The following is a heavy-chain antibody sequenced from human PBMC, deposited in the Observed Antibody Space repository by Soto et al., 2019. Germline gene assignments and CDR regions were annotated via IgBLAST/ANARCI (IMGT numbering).Heavy chain of an antibody. CDR2: ISSSGGTI. CDR1: GFTFSSYE. V-gene: IGHV3-48*03. D-gene: IGHD5-18*01. J-gene: IGHJ4*02. CDR3: ARVGDPAMVADF. Sequence: GGSLRLSCAASGFTFSSYEMNWVRQAPGKGLEWVSYISSSGGTIYYAGSVKGRFTISRDSAKKSLYLQMSSLRAEDTAVYYCARVGDPAMVADFWGQGTLVTVSS.